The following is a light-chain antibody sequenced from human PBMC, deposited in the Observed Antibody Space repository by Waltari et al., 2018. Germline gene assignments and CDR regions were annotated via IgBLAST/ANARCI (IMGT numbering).Light chain of an antibody. J-gene: IGLJ2*01. V-gene: IGLV1-47*01. CDR1: SSNIGSNY. CDR3: AAWDDSLSGTGV. Sequence: QSVLTQPPSASGTPGQRVTISCSGSSSNIGSNYVYWYQQLPGTAPKLLIYRNNQRPSGVPDRVSGSKSGTSASLAISGLRSEDEADYYCAAWDDSLSGTGVFGGGTKLTVL. CDR2: RNN.